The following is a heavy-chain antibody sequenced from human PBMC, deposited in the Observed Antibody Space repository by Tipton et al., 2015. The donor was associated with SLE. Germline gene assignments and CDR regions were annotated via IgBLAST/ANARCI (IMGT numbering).Heavy chain of an antibody. CDR2: IYTSGST. CDR3: ARLYSDDSGLYKVDL. V-gene: IGHV4-4*08. Sequence: TLSLTCTVSDGSISSYYWSWIRQPPGKGLEWIGFIYTSGSTNSNPSLRSRVTMFVDKSKSHFSLELNSVAAADTAIYYCARLYSDDSGLYKVDLWGQGTLVTVSS. J-gene: IGHJ5*02. CDR1: DGSISSYY. D-gene: IGHD3-22*01.